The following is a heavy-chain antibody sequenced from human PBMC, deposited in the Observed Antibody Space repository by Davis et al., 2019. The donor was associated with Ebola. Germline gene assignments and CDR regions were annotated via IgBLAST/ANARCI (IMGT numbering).Heavy chain of an antibody. D-gene: IGHD3-22*01. V-gene: IGHV4-59*06. J-gene: IGHJ4*02. CDR2: IYYSGST. CDR1: GGSISNYY. Sequence: MPSETLSLTCTVSGGSISNYYWSWIRQHPGKGLEWIGYIYYSGSTYYNPSLKSRVTISVDTSKNQFSRKLSSVTAADTAVYYCARARGSSGYTARYYFDYWGQGTLVTVSS. CDR3: ARARGSSGYTARYYFDY.